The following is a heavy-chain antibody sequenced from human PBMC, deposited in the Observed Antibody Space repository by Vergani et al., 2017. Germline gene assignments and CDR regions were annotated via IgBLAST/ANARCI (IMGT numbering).Heavy chain of an antibody. Sequence: QVQLQESGPGLVTPSQTLSLTCTFSGGSISSGSYYWSWIRQPAGKGLEWIGRIYTSGSTNYNPSLKSRVTISVATSKNQFSLKLSSVTAADTAVYYCARASEWLTLEWGQGTLVTVSS. CDR3: ARASEWLTLE. CDR2: IYTSGST. J-gene: IGHJ4*02. V-gene: IGHV4-61*02. D-gene: IGHD3-3*01. CDR1: GGSISSGSYY.